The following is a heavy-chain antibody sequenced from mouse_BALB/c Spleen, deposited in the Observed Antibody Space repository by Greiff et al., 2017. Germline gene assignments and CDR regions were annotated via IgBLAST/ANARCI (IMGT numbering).Heavy chain of an antibody. V-gene: IGHV1-7*01. CDR1: GYTFTSYW. CDR2: INPSSGYT. J-gene: IGHJ3*01. Sequence: QVQLQQSGAELAKPGASVKMSCKASGYTFTSYWMHWVKQRPGQGLEWIGYINPSSGYTNYNQKFKDKATLTADKSSSTAYMQLSSLTSEDSAVYYCARGGSSSWFAYWGQGTLVTVSA. D-gene: IGHD1-1*01. CDR3: ARGGSSSWFAY.